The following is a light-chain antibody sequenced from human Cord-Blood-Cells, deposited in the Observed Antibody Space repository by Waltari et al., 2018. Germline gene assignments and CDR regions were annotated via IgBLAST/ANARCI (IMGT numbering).Light chain of an antibody. CDR3: QQRSNWPT. CDR1: QSVSSH. J-gene: IGKJ4*01. V-gene: IGKV3-11*01. CDR2: DAS. Sequence: ELVFTQSPATLSLSPGERATLSCRASQSVSSHLAWYQQKPGQAPRLLIYDASNRATGIPARFSGSGSGTDFTLTISSLEPEDFAVYYCQQRSNWPTFGGGTKVEIK.